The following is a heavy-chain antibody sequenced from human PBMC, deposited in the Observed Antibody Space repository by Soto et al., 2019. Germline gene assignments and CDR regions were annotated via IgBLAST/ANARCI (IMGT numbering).Heavy chain of an antibody. V-gene: IGHV3-74*01. Sequence: LRLSCAASGFTFSSHWMHWVRQVPGKGLVWVSRIDGDGSSTNYADSVKGRFTISRDNAKNTLYLQMNSLRAEDTAVYYCALRPATAGFRFDSRGQGTSVTVSS. J-gene: IGHJ5*01. CDR3: ALRPATAGFRFDS. CDR2: IDGDGSST. CDR1: GFTFSSHW. D-gene: IGHD2-2*01.